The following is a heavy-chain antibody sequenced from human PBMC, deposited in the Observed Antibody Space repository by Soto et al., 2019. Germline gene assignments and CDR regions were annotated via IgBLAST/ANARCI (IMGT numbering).Heavy chain of an antibody. CDR2: IIPIFGTA. Sequence: QVQLVQSGAEVKKPGSSVKVSCKASGGTFSSYAISWVRQAPGQGLEWMGGIIPIFGTANYAQKFQGRVTITADESTSTAHMELSSLRSEDTAVYYCAREYCSGGSCGSDYWGQGTLVTVSS. CDR3: AREYCSGGSCGSDY. J-gene: IGHJ4*02. V-gene: IGHV1-69*01. D-gene: IGHD2-15*01. CDR1: GGTFSSYA.